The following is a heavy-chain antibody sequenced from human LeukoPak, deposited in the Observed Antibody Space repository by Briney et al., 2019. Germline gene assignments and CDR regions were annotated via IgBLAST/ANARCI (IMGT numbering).Heavy chain of an antibody. J-gene: IGHJ3*02. D-gene: IGHD3-22*01. CDR1: GFTVSSIH. Sequence: GGSLRLSCAASGFTVSSIHMVWVRQAPGKGLEWVSVTYTGGNSYYADSVKGQFIISRDISKNTLYLQMNSLRAEDSALYYCARGGRGSAAVVAPRSFDIWGQGTMVTVSS. V-gene: IGHV3-53*01. CDR2: TYTGGNS. CDR3: ARGGRGSAAVVAPRSFDI.